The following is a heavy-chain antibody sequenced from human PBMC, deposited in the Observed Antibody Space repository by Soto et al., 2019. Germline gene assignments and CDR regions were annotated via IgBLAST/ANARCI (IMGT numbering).Heavy chain of an antibody. CDR2: IYSGGAT. CDR3: AKLGPYGSESYSFRYNWIDP. V-gene: IGHV3-53*01. D-gene: IGHD3-10*01. J-gene: IGHJ5*02. CDR1: GFSVSSSH. Sequence: EVQLVDSGGGLIQPGGSLRLSCAASGFSVSSSHMIWVRQAPGKGLEWVSVIYSGGATYYAVSVKGRFAISRDRYKNTVYLQMDGLRNEDTAVYHCAKLGPYGSESYSFRYNWIDPWGQGTLVTVSS.